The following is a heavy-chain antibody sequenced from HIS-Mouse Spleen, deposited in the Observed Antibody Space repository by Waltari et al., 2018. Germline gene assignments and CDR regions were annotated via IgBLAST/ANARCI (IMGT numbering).Heavy chain of an antibody. CDR1: GYSISSGYY. D-gene: IGHD1-1*01. CDR3: AREPHLQLELAFDI. V-gene: IGHV4-38-2*02. J-gene: IGHJ3*02. Sequence: QVQLQESGPGLVKPSETLSLTCPVSGYSISSGYYWGWIRPPPGKGLEWIGSIYHSGSTYYNPSLKSRVTISVDTSKNQFSLKLSSVTAADTAVYYCAREPHLQLELAFDIWGQGTMVTVSS. CDR2: IYHSGST.